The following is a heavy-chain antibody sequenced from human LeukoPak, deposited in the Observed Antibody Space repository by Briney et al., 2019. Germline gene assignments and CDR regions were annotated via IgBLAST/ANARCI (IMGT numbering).Heavy chain of an antibody. Sequence: PGGSLRLSCAASGFTFSSYEMNWVRQAPGKGLEWVSYISSSGSTIYYADSVKGRFTISRDNAKNSLYLQMNSLRAEDTAVYYCARAQAAAESLLGLDYWGQGTLVTVSS. CDR2: ISSSGSTI. V-gene: IGHV3-48*03. CDR3: ARAQAAAESLLGLDY. J-gene: IGHJ4*02. CDR1: GFTFSSYE. D-gene: IGHD6-13*01.